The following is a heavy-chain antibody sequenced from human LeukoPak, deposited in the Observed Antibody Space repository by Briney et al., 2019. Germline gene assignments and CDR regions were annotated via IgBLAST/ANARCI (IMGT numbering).Heavy chain of an antibody. CDR3: ARAGGPSGYDFVDY. Sequence: GGSLRLSCAASGFTFSSYDMHWVRQGTEKGLEWVSAIGTAGDTYYPGSVKGRFTISRENAKNTLYLQMNSLRAEDTAVYYCARAGGPSGYDFVDYWGQGTLVTVSS. CDR2: IGTAGDT. V-gene: IGHV3-13*01. J-gene: IGHJ4*02. CDR1: GFTFSSYD. D-gene: IGHD5-12*01.